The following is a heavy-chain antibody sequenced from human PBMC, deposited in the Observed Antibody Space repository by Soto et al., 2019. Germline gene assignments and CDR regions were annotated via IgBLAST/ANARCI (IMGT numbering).Heavy chain of an antibody. CDR2: ISPSDSAA. J-gene: IGHJ6*02. V-gene: IGHV3-48*03. Sequence: EEQLVETGGGLVHPGGSLRLSCSASGFTFSRYEMNWVRQGPGRGLEWISYISPSDSAAYYADSVKGRFTISRANAKHTLILQTASLRAEDTAAYYCARTLNTHLPPSFCAMDVWGQGTTVTVSS. CDR3: ARTLNTHLPPSFCAMDV. CDR1: GFTFSRYE.